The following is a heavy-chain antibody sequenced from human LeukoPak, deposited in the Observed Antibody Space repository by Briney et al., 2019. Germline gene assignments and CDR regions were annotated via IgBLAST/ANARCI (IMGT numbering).Heavy chain of an antibody. CDR1: GYSFKNYG. CDR2: ISPYNDKT. Sequence: GASVKVSCKASGYSFKNYGISWVRQAPGQGLEWMGWISPYNDKTNYAQNLQDRVTMTTDTSTSTAYMELRSLRSDDTAVYYCARVGAYCSSSSCFDYWDQGTLVTVSS. V-gene: IGHV1-18*01. J-gene: IGHJ4*02. D-gene: IGHD2-2*01. CDR3: ARVGAYCSSSSCFDY.